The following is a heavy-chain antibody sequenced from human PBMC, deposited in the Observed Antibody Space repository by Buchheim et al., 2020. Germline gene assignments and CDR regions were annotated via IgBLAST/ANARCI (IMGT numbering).Heavy chain of an antibody. CDR3: TRGTPNYSAYDY. J-gene: IGHJ4*02. V-gene: IGHV3-74*01. CDR1: GFTFSSYW. D-gene: IGHD5-12*01. Sequence: EVQLVESGGGLVQPGGSLRLSCAASGFTFSSYWMHWVRQVPGKGLVWVSRIDTDGSKTDYADSAKGRFTISRDNARNTLYLQMTGLRDDDSAVYYCTRGTPNYSAYDYWGQGT. CDR2: IDTDGSKT.